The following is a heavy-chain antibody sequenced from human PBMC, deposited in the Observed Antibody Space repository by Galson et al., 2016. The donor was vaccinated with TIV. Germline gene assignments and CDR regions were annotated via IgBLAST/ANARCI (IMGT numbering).Heavy chain of an antibody. D-gene: IGHD3-16*02. CDR1: GFSVRNTY. Sequence: SLRLSCAASGFSVRNTYMSWARQTPERGLEWVSLLSSGGDTYYVDSVKGRFTISRDNSKNTVYLQMDSLRVEDTAVYYCAMDSHPSLGWFDPGAQETLVTVSS. CDR2: LSSGGDT. J-gene: IGHJ5*02. CDR3: AMDSHPSLGWFDP. V-gene: IGHV3-53*03.